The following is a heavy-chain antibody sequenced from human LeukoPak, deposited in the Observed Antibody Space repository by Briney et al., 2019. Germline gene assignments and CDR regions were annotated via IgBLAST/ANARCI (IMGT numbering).Heavy chain of an antibody. J-gene: IGHJ4*02. CDR2: IYNSGST. Sequence: SETLSLTCTVSGGPISGYYWTWIRQPPGKGLEWIGYIYNSGSTNHNPSLKSRVTISVDTSTNQFSLKLYSVTAADTAVYYCARESSGWYLDYWGQGTLVTVSS. CDR3: ARESSGWYLDY. D-gene: IGHD6-19*01. V-gene: IGHV4-59*01. CDR1: GGPISGYY.